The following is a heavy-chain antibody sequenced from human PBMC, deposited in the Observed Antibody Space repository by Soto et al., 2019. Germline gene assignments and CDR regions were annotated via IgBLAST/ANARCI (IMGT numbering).Heavy chain of an antibody. CDR2: INADGTST. J-gene: IGHJ4*02. CDR1: GFTFSNSW. Sequence: DVQLVESGGGLVQPGGSLRLSCAASGFTFSNSWMHWVRQVSGKGLEWVSRINADGTSTSYADSVKGRFTISRDNANDTVYLHVNSQSAEDTAVYYWVKLLARGVGVPRCYLDSWGQGALVTVSS. D-gene: IGHD1-26*01. CDR3: VKLLARGVGVPRCYLDS. V-gene: IGHV3-74*01.